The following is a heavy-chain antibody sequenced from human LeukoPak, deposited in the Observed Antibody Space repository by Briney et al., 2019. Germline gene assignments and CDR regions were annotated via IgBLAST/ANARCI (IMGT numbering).Heavy chain of an antibody. CDR3: AHSEWNSPLDY. V-gene: IGHV2-5*02. Sequence: SGPTLVKPTQTLTLTFTFSGFSLGTRGVGVGWIRQPPGKTLEWLALIYWDDDKRYSPSLKSRLTITKDTSKNQVVLTMTNMDPVDTATYYCAHSEWNSPLDYWGQGTLVTVSS. CDR2: IYWDDDK. D-gene: IGHD1-7*01. CDR1: GFSLGTRGVG. J-gene: IGHJ4*02.